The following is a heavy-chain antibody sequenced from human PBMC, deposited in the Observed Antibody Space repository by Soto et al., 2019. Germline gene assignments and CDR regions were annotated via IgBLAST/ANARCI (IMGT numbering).Heavy chain of an antibody. J-gene: IGHJ4*02. D-gene: IGHD1-26*01. V-gene: IGHV3-21*01. CDR1: GFTFSSYS. CDR2: ISSSSSYI. CDR3: ARSELLIDY. Sequence: VGSLRLSYAASGFTFSSYSMNWVRQAPGKGLEWVSSISSSSSYIHYADSVKGRFTISRDNAKNSLYLQMNSLRAEDTAVYYCARSELLIDYWGQGTLVTVSS.